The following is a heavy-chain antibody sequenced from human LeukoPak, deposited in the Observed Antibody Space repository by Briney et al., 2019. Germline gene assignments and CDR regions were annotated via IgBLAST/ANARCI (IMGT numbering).Heavy chain of an antibody. J-gene: IGHJ6*02. CDR3: VRCDSSGYWYGMDV. V-gene: IGHV1-18*01. CDR1: GYIFTGYG. Sequence: ASVKVSCKASGYIFTGYGIGWVRQAPGQGLEWMGWISAYNGNTDYAQKLQGRVTMTTGTSTSTAYMELRSLRSDDTAVYYCVRCDSSGYWYGMDVWGQGTTVTVSS. CDR2: ISAYNGNT. D-gene: IGHD3-22*01.